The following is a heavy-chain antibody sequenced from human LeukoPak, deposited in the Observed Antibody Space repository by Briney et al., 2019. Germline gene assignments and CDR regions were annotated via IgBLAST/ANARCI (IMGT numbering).Heavy chain of an antibody. CDR2: IYSSGSN. Sequence: SETLSLTCTVSGGSISGYFWSWIRQPAGKGLEWIGRIYSSGSNNYNPSLKSRVTMSLDTSKNHLSLNLTSVTAADTAVYYCARDRMVYENWFDPWGQGTLVTVSS. D-gene: IGHD2-8*01. V-gene: IGHV4-4*07. CDR1: GGSISGYF. CDR3: ARDRMVYENWFDP. J-gene: IGHJ5*02.